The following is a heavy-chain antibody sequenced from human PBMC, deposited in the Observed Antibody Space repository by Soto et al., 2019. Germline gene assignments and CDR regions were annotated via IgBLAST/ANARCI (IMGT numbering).Heavy chain of an antibody. Sequence: XGTLSLTFAVYGKSLSGYYWSWIRQPPGKALEWIGEINHSGNTNYNPSLKSRVTISVDTSKNQLFLNLSSVTAADTAMYYCARHHVRGRTIAGAAEFWGQGTLVTAPQ. CDR3: ARHHVRGRTIAGAAEF. V-gene: IGHV4-34*01. D-gene: IGHD1-26*01. J-gene: IGHJ4*02. CDR2: INHSGNT. CDR1: GKSLSGYY.